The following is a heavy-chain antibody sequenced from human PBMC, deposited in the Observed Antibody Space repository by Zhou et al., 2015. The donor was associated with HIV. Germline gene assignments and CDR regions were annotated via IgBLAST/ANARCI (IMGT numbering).Heavy chain of an antibody. CDR3: ARRGIQQWFDSFDI. J-gene: IGHJ3*02. CDR2: IIPIFGTT. V-gene: IGHV1-69*06. Sequence: QVQLVQSGAEVKKPGSSVKVSCKASGGTFSSDGITWVRQAPGQGLEWMGGIIPIFGTTNYGKKFQDRVTMTRNTSASTAYMELSSLRSEDTAVYYCARRGIQQWFDSFDIWGQGTTVTVSS. CDR1: GGTFSSDG. D-gene: IGHD5-18*01.